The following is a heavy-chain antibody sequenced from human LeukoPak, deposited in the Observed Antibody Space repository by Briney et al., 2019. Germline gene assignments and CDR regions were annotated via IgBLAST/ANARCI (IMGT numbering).Heavy chain of an antibody. D-gene: IGHD2-15*01. Sequence: SETLSLTCAFYGASFSGYYWRWTRQPPGKGLEWIGEINHSGITTYNPSLKSRVTISVDTSKKQFSLKLNSVTAADTAVYYCAISHKWLLLDYWGQGTLVTVSS. CDR1: GASFSGYY. J-gene: IGHJ4*02. CDR3: AISHKWLLLDY. CDR2: INHSGIT. V-gene: IGHV4-34*01.